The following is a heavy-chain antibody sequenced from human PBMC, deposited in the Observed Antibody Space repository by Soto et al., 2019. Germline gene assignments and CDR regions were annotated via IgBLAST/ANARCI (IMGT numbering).Heavy chain of an antibody. CDR2: ISHTGTT. Sequence: SETLSLTCAVSGDSISGSQWWSWVRLPPGKGLEWIGEISHTGTTNYNPSLKSRVTMSVDKPKNQFSLNLTSVTAADTAVYYCARARFQVLYGKPYFDSWGQGTLVTVSS. CDR3: ARARFQVLYGKPYFDS. D-gene: IGHD2-2*02. J-gene: IGHJ4*02. CDR1: GDSISGSQW. V-gene: IGHV4-4*02.